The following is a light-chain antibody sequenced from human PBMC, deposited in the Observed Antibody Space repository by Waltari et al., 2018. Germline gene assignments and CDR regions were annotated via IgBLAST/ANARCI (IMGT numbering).Light chain of an antibody. J-gene: IGLJ7*01. Sequence: QSVLTQPPSVSGAPGQRVTISCTGSSSNVGAGYDVHWYQQLPGTAPKLLIYHNTNRPSGVPDRFSGSKSGTSASLAITGLQAEDEADYYCQSYDGSLGGAVFGGGTQLTVL. CDR3: QSYDGSLGGAV. CDR2: HNT. CDR1: SSNVGAGYD. V-gene: IGLV1-40*01.